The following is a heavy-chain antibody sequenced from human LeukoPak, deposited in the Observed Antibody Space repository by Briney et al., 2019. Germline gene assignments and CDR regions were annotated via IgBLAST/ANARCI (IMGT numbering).Heavy chain of an antibody. CDR3: ARGGGIRGIDS. Sequence: SQTLSLTCAISGDSVSSNSAIWNWIRQSPSRGLEWLGRTYYRSKWFNDYVPSVKSRITINADTSKNQFSLQLNFVTPDDTAVYYCARGGGIRGIDSWGQGTLVTVSS. CDR2: TYYRSKWFN. CDR1: GDSVSSNSAI. D-gene: IGHD3-16*01. J-gene: IGHJ4*02. V-gene: IGHV6-1*01.